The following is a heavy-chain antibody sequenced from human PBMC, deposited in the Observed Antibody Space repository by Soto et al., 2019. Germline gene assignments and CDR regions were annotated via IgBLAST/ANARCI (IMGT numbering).Heavy chain of an antibody. Sequence: ASVQVSCKASGYTFTGYYMHWVRQSPGQGLEWMGWINPNSGGTNYAQKFQGWVTMTRDTSISTAYMELSRLRSEDTAVYYCARSIVVVTALDYWGQGTLVTVSS. J-gene: IGHJ4*02. V-gene: IGHV1-2*04. CDR1: GYTFTGYY. CDR3: ARSIVVVTALDY. CDR2: INPNSGGT. D-gene: IGHD2-21*02.